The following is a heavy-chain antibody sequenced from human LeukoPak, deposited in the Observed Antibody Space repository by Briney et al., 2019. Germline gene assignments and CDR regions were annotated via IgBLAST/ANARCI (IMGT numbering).Heavy chain of an antibody. CDR1: GFTFSSYA. CDR3: ARDYYDSSGYYSAGD. D-gene: IGHD3-22*01. J-gene: IGHJ4*02. Sequence: GGSLRLSCAASGFTFSSYAMHWVRQAPGKGLECLAVISYDGSNKYYADSLKGQFTISRDNSKNTLYLQMNSLRAEDTAVYYCARDYYDSSGYYSAGDWGQGTLVTVSS. V-gene: IGHV3-30*04. CDR2: ISYDGSNK.